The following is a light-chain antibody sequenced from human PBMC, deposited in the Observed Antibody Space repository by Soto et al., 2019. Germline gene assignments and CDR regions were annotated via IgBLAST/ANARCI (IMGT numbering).Light chain of an antibody. J-gene: IGLJ3*02. V-gene: IGLV1-36*01. CDR3: AAGDDSLSGRV. CDR1: SSNIGNNA. CDR2: YDD. Sequence: QSVLTQPPSVSEAPRQRVTISCSGSSSNIGNNAVNWYQQLPGKAPKLLIYYDDLLPSGVSDRFSGSKSGTSASLAISGLQSGDGVVYYCAAGDDSLSGRVFGGGTKLPV.